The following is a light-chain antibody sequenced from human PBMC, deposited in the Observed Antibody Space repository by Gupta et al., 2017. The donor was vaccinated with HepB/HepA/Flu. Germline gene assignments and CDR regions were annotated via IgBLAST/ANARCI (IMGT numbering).Light chain of an antibody. Sequence: DIVMTQSPDSLPVSLGERATINCKSSQSILYSPNNKNYLSWYQQKPGQPPKLLIYWASTRESGVPDRFSGRGSGTDFTLTISSLQAEDVAVYYCQQDDSTPYTFGQGTKLEIK. CDR1: QSILYSPNNKNY. V-gene: IGKV4-1*01. CDR2: WAS. J-gene: IGKJ2*01. CDR3: QQDDSTPYT.